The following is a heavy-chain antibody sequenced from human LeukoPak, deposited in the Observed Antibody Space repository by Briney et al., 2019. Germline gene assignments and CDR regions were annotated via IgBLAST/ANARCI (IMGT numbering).Heavy chain of an antibody. CDR3: AKALSLRHFDWELYIDH. J-gene: IGHJ4*02. Sequence: PGGSLRLSCAASGFTFSIYAMSWVRQTPGTGLEWLSTLSGTGDSTYYADSVKGRFTISRDNSKNTLYLQMNSLRAEDTAVYYCAKALSLRHFDWELYIDHLGEGTLVTVSS. CDR2: LSGTGDST. D-gene: IGHD3-9*01. CDR1: GFTFSIYA. V-gene: IGHV3-23*01.